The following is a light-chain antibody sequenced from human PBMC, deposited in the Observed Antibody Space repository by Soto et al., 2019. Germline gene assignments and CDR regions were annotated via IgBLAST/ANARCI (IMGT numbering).Light chain of an antibody. CDR2: DVS. CDR1: QGISGV. J-gene: IGKJ4*01. V-gene: IGKV1-13*02. CDR3: HQFNSFPLT. Sequence: AIQLTQSPSSLSASVGDRVTIACRASQGISGVLAWYQQKPGKAPNFLFSDVSTLENGVPSRFSGSGSGTDFTLTISSLQPEDVGNYYCHQFNSFPLTFGGGTKVEIK.